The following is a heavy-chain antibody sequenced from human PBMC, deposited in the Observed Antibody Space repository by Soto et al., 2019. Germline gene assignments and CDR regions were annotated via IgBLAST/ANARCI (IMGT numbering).Heavy chain of an antibody. CDR1: GGPISSSGHF. D-gene: IGHD1-26*01. J-gene: IGHJ4*02. CDR3: ARRVYSGSGRDYFDR. Sequence: QLQLQESGPGLVKPSETLSLICSVSGGPISSSGHFWAWIRQPPGRGLEWLATIYYTGTTYYNPSLKSRLTISMDTSKDQFSLDLTSMTAADTALYFCARRVYSGSGRDYFDRWGQGSLVTVFS. CDR2: IYYTGTT. V-gene: IGHV4-39*01.